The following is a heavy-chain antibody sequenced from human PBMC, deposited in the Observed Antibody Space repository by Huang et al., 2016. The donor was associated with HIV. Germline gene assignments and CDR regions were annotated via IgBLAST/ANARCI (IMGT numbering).Heavy chain of an antibody. J-gene: IGHJ1*01. V-gene: IGHV2-5*01. CDR2: IHWNNDK. Sequence: QITLKESGPTLVKPTQTLTLTCTFSGCSLSTSGVGVGWIRQPPGKALEWLALIHWNNDKHYNSSLKSRLTITKDTSKDQVGLTRANVDPLDTATYYCARRAASGWQQEYFHLWGQGTLVTVSS. D-gene: IGHD6-19*01. CDR1: GCSLSTSGVG. CDR3: ARRAASGWQQEYFHL.